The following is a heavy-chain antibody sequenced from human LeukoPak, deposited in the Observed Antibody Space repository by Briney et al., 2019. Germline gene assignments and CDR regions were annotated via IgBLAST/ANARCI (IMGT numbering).Heavy chain of an antibody. CDR2: VDPEDGET. D-gene: IGHD5-18*01. Sequence: ASVKVSCKVSGYTFTDYYMHWVQQAPGKGLEWMGLVDPEDGETIYAEKFQGRVTITADTSTDTVYMELSSLRSEDTAVYYCARGDTAWFDPWGQGTLVTVSS. CDR1: GYTFTDYY. CDR3: ARGDTAWFDP. V-gene: IGHV1-69-2*01. J-gene: IGHJ5*02.